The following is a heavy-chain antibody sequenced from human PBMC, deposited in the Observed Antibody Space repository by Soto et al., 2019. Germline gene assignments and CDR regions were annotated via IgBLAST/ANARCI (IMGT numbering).Heavy chain of an antibody. V-gene: IGHV3-23*01. CDR2: ISGSGRNT. CDR1: GFTFSNNG. J-gene: IGHJ4*02. D-gene: IGHD4-4*01. CDR3: AKDRDDYRNYVFDY. Sequence: GGSLRLSCATSGFTFSNNGMSWVRQAPGKGLDWVSGISGSGRNTYYADSVKGRFTISRDNSKNTLYLQMNSLRVEDTAVYYCAKDRDDYRNYVFDYWGQGTLVTVSS.